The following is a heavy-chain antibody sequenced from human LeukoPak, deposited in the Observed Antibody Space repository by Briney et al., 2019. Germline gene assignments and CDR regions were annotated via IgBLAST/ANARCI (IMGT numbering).Heavy chain of an antibody. J-gene: IGHJ4*02. V-gene: IGHV3-23*01. CDR1: GFTFSSYS. D-gene: IGHD1-20*01. CDR3: AKGHSFITGTRG. CDR2: ISGSGGST. Sequence: LSGGSLRLSCAASGFTFSSYSMNWVRQAPGKGLEWVSAISGSGGSTYYADSVKGRFTISRDNSKNTLYLQMNSLRAEDTAVYYCAKGHSFITGTRGGGQGTLVTVSS.